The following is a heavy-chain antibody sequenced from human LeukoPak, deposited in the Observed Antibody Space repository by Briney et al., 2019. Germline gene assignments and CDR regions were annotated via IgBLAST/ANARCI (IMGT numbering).Heavy chain of an antibody. D-gene: IGHD1-26*01. CDR1: GFTFSSYT. CDR2: INWNGDTP. J-gene: IGHJ4*02. Sequence: GGSLRLSCAASGFTFSSYTMTWVRQAPGKGLEWVSGINWNGDTPSYADSVKGRFTISRDNAKNSLSLQMNSLRAEDTAFYYCARVGNSGSFYYFDCWGQGTLVTVSS. CDR3: ARVGNSGSFYYFDC. V-gene: IGHV3-20*04.